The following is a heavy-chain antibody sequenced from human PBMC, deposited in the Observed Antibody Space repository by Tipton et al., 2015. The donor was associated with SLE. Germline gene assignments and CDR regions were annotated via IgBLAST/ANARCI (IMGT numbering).Heavy chain of an antibody. Sequence: SLRLSCAASGFTFSSYAMHWVRQAPGKGLEWVAVISYDGSNKYYADSVKGRFTISRDNSKNTLYLQMNSLRAEDTAVYYCAAEVVLDAFAIWGQGTMVTVSS. CDR3: AAEVVLDAFAI. CDR2: ISYDGSNK. D-gene: IGHD2-2*01. V-gene: IGHV3-30-3*01. J-gene: IGHJ3*02. CDR1: GFTFSSYA.